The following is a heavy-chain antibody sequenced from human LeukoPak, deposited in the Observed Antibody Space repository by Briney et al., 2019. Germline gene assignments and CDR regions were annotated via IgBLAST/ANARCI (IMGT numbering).Heavy chain of an antibody. V-gene: IGHV4-59*08. CDR3: ARRTGDEYFDL. J-gene: IGHJ2*01. Sequence: SETLSLPSTVPVGSTRISWGWIRHPQGKGLEWIGYIYYTGTANYNPSLKSRGTISVDTSKNQFSLKLSSVTAADTAVYYCARRTGDEYFDLWGRGTLVVVSS. CDR2: IYYTGTA. CDR1: VGSTRIS. D-gene: IGHD2-21*01.